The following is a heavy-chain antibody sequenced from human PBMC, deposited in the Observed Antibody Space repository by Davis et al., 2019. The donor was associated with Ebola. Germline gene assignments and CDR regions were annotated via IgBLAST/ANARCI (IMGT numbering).Heavy chain of an antibody. CDR1: GYTFTSYY. Sequence: SVKVSCKASGYTFTSYYMHWVRQAPGQGLEWMGGIIPIFGTANYAQKFQGRVTITADESTSTAYMELSSLRSEDTAVYYCARGRYDILTAYYYYYYGMDVWGQGTTVTVSS. D-gene: IGHD3-9*01. V-gene: IGHV1-69*13. CDR3: ARGRYDILTAYYYYYYGMDV. J-gene: IGHJ6*02. CDR2: IIPIFGTA.